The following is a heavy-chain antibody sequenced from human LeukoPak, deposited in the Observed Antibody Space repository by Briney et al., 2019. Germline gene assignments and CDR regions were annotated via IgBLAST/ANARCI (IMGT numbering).Heavy chain of an antibody. J-gene: IGHJ1*01. V-gene: IGHV4-4*07. CDR2: IYTSGST. CDR3: AGGHYYNSSGYTFRH. CDR1: GGSISSYY. Sequence: SETLSLTCTVSGGSISSYYWSWIRQPAGKGLEWIGRIYTSGSTNYNPSLKSRVTMSVDTSKNQFSLKLSSVTAADTAVYYCAGGHYYNSSGYTFRHWGQGTLVTVSS. D-gene: IGHD3-22*01.